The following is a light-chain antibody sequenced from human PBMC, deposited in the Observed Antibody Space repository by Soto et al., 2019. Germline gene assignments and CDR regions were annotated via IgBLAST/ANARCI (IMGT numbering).Light chain of an antibody. CDR1: QNINKW. J-gene: IGKJ1*01. V-gene: IGKV1-5*03. CDR3: QQYDTNWT. CDR2: KSS. Sequence: DIEMTQSPSTLSASVGDRVTITCRASQNINKWLAWYQQKPGTAPKLLIYKSSFLESGAPSRFSGSGSGTEYTLSVSRLQPDDFATYYGQQYDTNWTFGQGTIVEVK.